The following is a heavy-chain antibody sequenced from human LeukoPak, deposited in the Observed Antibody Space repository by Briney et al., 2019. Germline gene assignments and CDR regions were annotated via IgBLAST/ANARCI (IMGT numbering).Heavy chain of an antibody. CDR1: GFTFSSYA. D-gene: IGHD3-22*01. J-gene: IGHJ6*03. CDR2: IGGSGGST. V-gene: IGHV3-23*01. Sequence: GGSLRLSCAASGFTFSSYAMSWVRQAPGKGLEWVSAIGGSGGSTYYADSVKGRFTISRDNSKNTLYLQMNSLRAEDTAVYYCAKSGHYYDSSGYPLAYMDVWGKGTTVTVSS. CDR3: AKSGHYYDSSGYPLAYMDV.